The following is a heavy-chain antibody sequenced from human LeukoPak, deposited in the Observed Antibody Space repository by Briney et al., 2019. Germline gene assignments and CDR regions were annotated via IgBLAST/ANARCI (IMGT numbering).Heavy chain of an antibody. CDR2: ISHSGST. J-gene: IGHJ5*02. Sequence: SETLSLTCAVSGGSISSTNWWSWVRQPPGKGLEWIGEISHSGSTNYNPSLKSRVTISVDKSKNQFSLKLSSVTAADTAVYYCARKLRGRGAFDPWGQGTLVTVSS. CDR3: ARKLRGRGAFDP. CDR1: GGSISSTNW. D-gene: IGHD3-10*01. V-gene: IGHV4-4*02.